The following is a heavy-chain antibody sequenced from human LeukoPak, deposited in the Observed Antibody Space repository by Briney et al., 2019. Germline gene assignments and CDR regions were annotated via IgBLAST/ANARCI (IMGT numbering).Heavy chain of an antibody. Sequence: EESLKISCKTAGYTFTSHWIGWVRQMPGKGLEWMGNIYPGDSQPGDSDPKYSPSFQGQVTVSANKSISTAYLQWSSLKASDTAMYYCARVSGGYDILTGNDYWGQGTLVTVSS. V-gene: IGHV5-51*01. J-gene: IGHJ4*02. CDR1: GYTFTSHW. CDR2: IYPGDSQPGDSDP. D-gene: IGHD3-9*01. CDR3: ARVSGGYDILTGNDY.